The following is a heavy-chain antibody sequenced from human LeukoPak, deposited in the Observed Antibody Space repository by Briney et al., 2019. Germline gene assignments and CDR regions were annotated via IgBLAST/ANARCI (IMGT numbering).Heavy chain of an antibody. CDR3: ARPRASSPGNWFDS. J-gene: IGHJ5*01. V-gene: IGHV3-30*04. D-gene: IGHD6-13*01. Sequence: GGTLRLSCAASVFTFSSYSMHWVRQAPGKGLEWVAVISYDGRNKYYADSVKGRFTISRDTSKNTLYLQMNSLRAEDAAVYYCARPRASSPGNWFDSWGQGTLVTVSS. CDR2: ISYDGRNK. CDR1: VFTFSSYS.